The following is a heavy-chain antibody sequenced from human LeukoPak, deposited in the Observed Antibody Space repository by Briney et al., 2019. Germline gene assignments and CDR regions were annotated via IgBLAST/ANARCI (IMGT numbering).Heavy chain of an antibody. D-gene: IGHD1-14*01. CDR1: GFTFSSYW. Sequence: GGSLRLSCAASGFTFSSYWMHWVRQAPGKGLVWVSRINSDGSSTGYADSVKGRFTISRDNAKNTLYLQMNSLRAEDTAVYYCARAPPTPDSTPHFDYWGQGTLVTVSS. J-gene: IGHJ4*02. V-gene: IGHV3-74*01. CDR3: ARAPPTPDSTPHFDY. CDR2: INSDGSST.